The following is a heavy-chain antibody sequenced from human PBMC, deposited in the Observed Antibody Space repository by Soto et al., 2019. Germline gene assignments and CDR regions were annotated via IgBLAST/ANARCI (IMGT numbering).Heavy chain of an antibody. D-gene: IGHD6-19*01. CDR3: ARDRRIYSSGLYLYFDL. CDR1: DYTFTSYG. Sequence: QGQLVQSGVEVKKPGASVKVSCKASDYTFTSYGISWVRQAPGEGLEWMGWIIGDNGYTTYAQSVQGRVTMTRDTSTSTAYVELRSLRSYDTDVYDFARDRRIYSSGLYLYFDLLGRCTLVTVSS. V-gene: IGHV1-18*01. CDR2: IIGDNGYT. J-gene: IGHJ2*01.